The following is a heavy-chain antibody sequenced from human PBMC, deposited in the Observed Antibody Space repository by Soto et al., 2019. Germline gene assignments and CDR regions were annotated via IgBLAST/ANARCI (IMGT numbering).Heavy chain of an antibody. CDR3: AKDRGFRITMYRGVVTLFDY. Sequence: QVQLVESGGGVVQPGRSLRLSCAASGFIFSSHGMHWVRQAPGKGLEWVAVISYDGSNKYYADSVKGRFTISRDNSKNTLYLQMNSPTAEDTAVYYCAKDRGFRITMYRGVVTLFDYWGQGTLVTVSS. CDR2: ISYDGSNK. J-gene: IGHJ4*02. D-gene: IGHD3-10*01. CDR1: GFIFSSHG. V-gene: IGHV3-30*18.